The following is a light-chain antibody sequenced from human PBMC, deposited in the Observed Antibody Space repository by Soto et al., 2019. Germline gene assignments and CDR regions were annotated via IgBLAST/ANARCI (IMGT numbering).Light chain of an antibody. CDR3: QQYGGSPRIT. Sequence: EIVFTQSPCTLSLSPGERSTLSCRAIERLSSVYLAWYQQRPGQPPRLLIYGASNRATGIPDRFSGSGSGTDFTLIINRLEPEDVAIYYCQQYGGSPRITFGQGTRLEI. CDR2: GAS. J-gene: IGKJ5*01. V-gene: IGKV3-20*01. CDR1: ERLSSVY.